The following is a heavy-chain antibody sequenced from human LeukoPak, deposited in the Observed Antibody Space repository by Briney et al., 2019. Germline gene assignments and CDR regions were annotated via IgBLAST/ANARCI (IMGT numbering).Heavy chain of an antibody. CDR3: TSSGSYLDAFDI. V-gene: IGHV3-73*01. Sequence: GGSLRLSCAASGFTFSGSAMHWVRQASGKGLEWVGRIRSKANNYATASASSVKGRFTFSRDDSKNKEYLQMNSLKTEDTAVYYCTSSGSYLDAFDIWGQGTVVTVSS. J-gene: IGHJ3*02. CDR1: GFTFSGSA. CDR2: IRSKANNYAT. D-gene: IGHD1-26*01.